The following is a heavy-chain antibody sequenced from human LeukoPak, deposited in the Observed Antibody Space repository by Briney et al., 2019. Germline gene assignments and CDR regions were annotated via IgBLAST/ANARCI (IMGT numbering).Heavy chain of an antibody. CDR3: ARPRFASGWYAAFDF. J-gene: IGHJ3*01. CDR1: GFTFSNYA. CDR2: ISNSGNT. Sequence: GSLRLSCAASGFTFSNYAMTWIRQPPGKGLEWIGYISNSGNTNYNPSLKSRVTISVDTSKNQFSLKLNSVTAADTAVYYCARPRFASGWYAAFDFWGQGTMVTVSS. V-gene: IGHV4-59*08. D-gene: IGHD6-19*01.